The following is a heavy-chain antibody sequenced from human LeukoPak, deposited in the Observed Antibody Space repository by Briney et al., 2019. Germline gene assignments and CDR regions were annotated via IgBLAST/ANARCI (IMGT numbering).Heavy chain of an antibody. CDR1: GYTFASHD. J-gene: IGHJ6*03. CDR2: MNPNNGNT. Sequence: ASVKVSCKASGYTFASHDINWVRQATGHGLEWIGWMNPNNGNTVYADGFQGRVTMTRNTSTSTAIMELTSLVPGDTAVYYCARGVRIATARDYYYYYLDVWGKGTTVTVAS. V-gene: IGHV1-8*01. D-gene: IGHD5-18*01. CDR3: ARGVRIATARDYYYYYLDV.